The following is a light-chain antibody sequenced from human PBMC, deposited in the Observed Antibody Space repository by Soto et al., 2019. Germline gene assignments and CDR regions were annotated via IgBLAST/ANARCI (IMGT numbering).Light chain of an antibody. CDR2: GVS. Sequence: EIVMTHSPATLSVSPGERVTLSCRASQSVSSDLAWYHQKPGQAPRLLIYGVSTRATGIPARFSGSGSGTEFTLTINSLQSEDFAVYYCQQYNNWPRTFGQGTKVDIK. V-gene: IGKV3-15*01. CDR3: QQYNNWPRT. CDR1: QSVSSD. J-gene: IGKJ1*01.